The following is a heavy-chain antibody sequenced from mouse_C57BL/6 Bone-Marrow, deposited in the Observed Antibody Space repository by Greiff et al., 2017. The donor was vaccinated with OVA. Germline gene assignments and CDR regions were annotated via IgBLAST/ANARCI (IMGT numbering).Heavy chain of an antibody. Sequence: QVQLQQPGAELVRPGTSVKLSCKASGYTFTSYWMHWVKQRPGQGLEWIGVIDPSDSYTNYNQKFKGKSTLTVDKSSSTAYMQLSSLTSEDSAVYYCARRTTTVGQGMDYWGQGTSVTVSS. CDR2: IDPSDSYT. CDR1: GYTFTSYW. J-gene: IGHJ4*01. V-gene: IGHV1-59*01. CDR3: ARRTTTVGQGMDY. D-gene: IGHD1-1*01.